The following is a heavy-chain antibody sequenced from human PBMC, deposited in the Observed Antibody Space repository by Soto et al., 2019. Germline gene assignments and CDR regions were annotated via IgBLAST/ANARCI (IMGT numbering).Heavy chain of an antibody. D-gene: IGHD5-18*01. Sequence: QLQLQESGRGLVKPSETLSLTCTVSGGSISSSSYYWGWIRQPPGKGLEWIGSIYYSGTTYYNPSLKSRVTISVDTSKNQFSLRLSSVTAADTAVYYCARPNKAMGNGYYGMDVWGQGTTVTVSS. CDR1: GGSISSSSYY. CDR2: IYYSGTT. J-gene: IGHJ6*02. CDR3: ARPNKAMGNGYYGMDV. V-gene: IGHV4-39*01.